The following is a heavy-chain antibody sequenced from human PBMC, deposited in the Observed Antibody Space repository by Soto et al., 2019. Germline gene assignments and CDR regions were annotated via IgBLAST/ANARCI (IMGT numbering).Heavy chain of an antibody. CDR2: ISGSGGST. J-gene: IGHJ3*02. D-gene: IGHD3-3*01. Sequence: EVQLLESGGRLVQPGGSLRLSCAASGFSFSSYAMSWVRRAPGKGLEWVSAISGSGGSTYYADSLKGRFTISRDNSKNTIYLQMNSLRAEDTALYYCAKKPIFSIFATFDIWGQGTMVTVSS. CDR3: AKKPIFSIFATFDI. CDR1: GFSFSSYA. V-gene: IGHV3-23*01.